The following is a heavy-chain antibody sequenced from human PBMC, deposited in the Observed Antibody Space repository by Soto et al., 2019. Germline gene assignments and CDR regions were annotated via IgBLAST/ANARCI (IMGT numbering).Heavy chain of an antibody. Sequence: PSETLSLTCTVSGGSISSYYWSWIRQPPGKGLEWIGYIYYSRSTNYNPSLKSRVTISVDTSKNQFSLKLSSVTAADTAVYYCARGSDILTGYYFDYWGQGTLVTVSS. V-gene: IGHV4-59*01. J-gene: IGHJ4*02. CDR3: ARGSDILTGYYFDY. CDR1: GGSISSYY. CDR2: IYYSRST. D-gene: IGHD3-9*01.